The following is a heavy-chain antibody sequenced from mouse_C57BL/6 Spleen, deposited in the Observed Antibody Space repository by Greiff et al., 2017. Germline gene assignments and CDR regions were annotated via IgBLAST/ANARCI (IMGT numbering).Heavy chain of an antibody. Sequence: EVQLQQSGPELVKPGASVKISCKASGYTFTDYYMNWVKQSHGKSLEWIGDINPNNGGTSYNQKFKGKATLTVDKSSSTAYMELRSLTSEDSAVYYCARSRLLFDYWGQGTTLTVSS. V-gene: IGHV1-26*01. J-gene: IGHJ2*01. CDR2: INPNNGGT. CDR3: ARSRLLFDY. CDR1: GYTFTDYY.